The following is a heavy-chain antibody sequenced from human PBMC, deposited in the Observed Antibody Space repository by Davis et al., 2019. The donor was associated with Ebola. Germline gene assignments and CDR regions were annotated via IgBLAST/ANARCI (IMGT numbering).Heavy chain of an antibody. J-gene: IGHJ4*02. Sequence: YAQKFQGWVTMTRDTSISIAYMELSRLRSDDTAVYYCARVGTVTTTFDYWGQGTLVTVSS. V-gene: IGHV1-2*04. D-gene: IGHD4-17*01. CDR3: ARVGTVTTTFDY.